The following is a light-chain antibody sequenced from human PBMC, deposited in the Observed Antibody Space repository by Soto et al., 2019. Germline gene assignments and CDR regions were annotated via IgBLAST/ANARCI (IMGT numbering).Light chain of an antibody. J-gene: IGKJ5*01. Sequence: EIVMTQSPATLPVSPGERATLSCRASQSVSSNLAWYQQKPGQAPRLLIFGASTRATGIPARFSGSGSGTEFTLTISSLQSEDFAVYYCQQYNTWPPITFGPGTRLEIK. CDR2: GAS. CDR1: QSVSSN. CDR3: QQYNTWPPIT. V-gene: IGKV3-15*01.